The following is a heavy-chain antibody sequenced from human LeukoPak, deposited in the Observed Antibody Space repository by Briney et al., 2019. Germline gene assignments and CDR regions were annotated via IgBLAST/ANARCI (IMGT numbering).Heavy chain of an antibody. D-gene: IGHD4-11*01. J-gene: IGHJ4*02. CDR1: GGSFSGYY. CDR3: ARAASNYPFGY. CDR2: INHSGST. Sequence: SSETLSLTCAVYGGSFSGYYWSWIRQPPGKGLEWIGEINHSGSTNYNPSLKSRVTISVDTSKNQSSLKLSSVTAADTAVYYCARAASNYPFGYWGQGTLVTVSS. V-gene: IGHV4-34*01.